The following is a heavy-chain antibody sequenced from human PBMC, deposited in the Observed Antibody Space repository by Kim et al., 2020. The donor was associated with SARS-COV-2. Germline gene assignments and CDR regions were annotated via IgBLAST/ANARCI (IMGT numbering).Heavy chain of an antibody. J-gene: IGHJ4*01. CDR1: GFTFSSYE. D-gene: IGHD2-2*01. V-gene: IGHV3-48*03. Sequence: GGSLRLSCAASGFTFSSYEMNWVRQAPGKGLEWVSYISSSGNTIYYSDSVKGRFTISRDNAKKSLYLQMKSLRADDTAVYYCARARGDCSSTTCYVGNF. CDR2: ISSSGNTI. CDR3: ARARGDCSSTTCYVGNF.